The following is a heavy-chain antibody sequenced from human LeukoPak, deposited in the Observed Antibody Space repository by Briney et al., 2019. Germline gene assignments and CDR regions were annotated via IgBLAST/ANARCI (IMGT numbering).Heavy chain of an antibody. D-gene: IGHD6-19*01. CDR2: SYYSGST. CDR1: GGSISSYY. J-gene: IGHJ4*02. V-gene: IGHV4-59*01. Sequence: SETLSLTCTVSGGSISSYYWSWIRQPPGKGLEWIGYSYYSGSTNYNPSLKSRVTISLDTPKNQFSLKLNSVTAADTAVYYCARGGLSSGWYGWGQGTLVTVSS. CDR3: ARGGLSSGWYG.